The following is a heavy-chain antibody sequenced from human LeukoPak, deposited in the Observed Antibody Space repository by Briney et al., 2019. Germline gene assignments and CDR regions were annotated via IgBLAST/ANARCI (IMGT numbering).Heavy chain of an antibody. V-gene: IGHV4-31*03. D-gene: IGHD4-17*01. CDR3: ARDPRAVYGMDV. CDR1: GGSISSGGYY. Sequence: SETLSLTCTVSGGSISSGGYYWSWIRQHPGKGLEWIGYIYYSGSTYYNPSLKSRVTTSVDTSKNQFSLKLSSVTAADTAVYYCARDPRAVYGMDVWGQGTTVTVSS. CDR2: IYYSGST. J-gene: IGHJ6*02.